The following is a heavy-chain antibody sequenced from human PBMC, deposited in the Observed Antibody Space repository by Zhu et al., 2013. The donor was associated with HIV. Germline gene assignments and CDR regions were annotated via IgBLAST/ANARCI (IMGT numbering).Heavy chain of an antibody. J-gene: IGHJ4*02. D-gene: IGHD6-13*01. CDR3: ARDHSAAARRGFDY. V-gene: IGHV1-2*02. CDR1: GYTFTGYY. Sequence: KPGASVKVSCKASGYTFTGYYMHWVRQAPGQGLEWMGWINPYNGDTKYARRFQGRVTMSTDTSTNTAYMEVRTLRSDDTAVYFCARDHSAAARRGFDYWAQGTLVTVSS. CDR2: INPYNGDT.